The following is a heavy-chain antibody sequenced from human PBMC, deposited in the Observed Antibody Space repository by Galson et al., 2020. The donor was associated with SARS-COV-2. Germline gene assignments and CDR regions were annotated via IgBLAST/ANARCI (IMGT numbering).Heavy chain of an antibody. CDR1: GFTFSLYG. CDR3: ARDASWAMFGMDV. J-gene: IGHJ6*02. CDR2: IRTTSHYI. D-gene: IGHD1-26*01. V-gene: IGHV3-21*01. Sequence: GGSLRLSCEVSGFTFSLYGMSWVRQPPGKGLEWVSSIRTTSHYIYYADSVEGRFTISRDNAKNLLYLQMNSLRAEDSANYYCARDASWAMFGMDVWGQGTTVTVSS.